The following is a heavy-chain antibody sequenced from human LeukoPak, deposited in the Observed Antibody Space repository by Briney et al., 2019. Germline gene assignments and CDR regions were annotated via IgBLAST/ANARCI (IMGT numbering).Heavy chain of an antibody. CDR1: GYTFNTYG. Sequence: ASVKVSCKASGYTFNTYGITWVRQAPGQGLEWMGWISGYNGKTKYAQKLQDRVTMTTDTSTTTAYMELRSLRSDDTAVYYCTRDLGLLTASTVGGFDYWGKGTLVTVSS. CDR3: TRDLGLLTASTVGGFDY. CDR2: ISGYNGKT. V-gene: IGHV1-18*01. D-gene: IGHD3-9*01. J-gene: IGHJ4*02.